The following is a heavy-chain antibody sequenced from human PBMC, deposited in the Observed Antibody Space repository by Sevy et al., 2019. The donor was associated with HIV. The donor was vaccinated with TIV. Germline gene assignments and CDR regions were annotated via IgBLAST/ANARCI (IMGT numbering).Heavy chain of an antibody. V-gene: IGHV6-1*01. J-gene: IGHJ3*02. CDR2: TYYRSKWYN. Sequence: SHTLSLTCAISGDSVSSNSPAWNWIRQSPSRGLEWLGRTYYRSKWYNDYAVSVKSRITINPDTSKNQFSLQLNPVTPEDTAVYYCARGWLRSGFDIWGQGTMVTVSS. D-gene: IGHD5-12*01. CDR3: ARGWLRSGFDI. CDR1: GDSVSSNSPA.